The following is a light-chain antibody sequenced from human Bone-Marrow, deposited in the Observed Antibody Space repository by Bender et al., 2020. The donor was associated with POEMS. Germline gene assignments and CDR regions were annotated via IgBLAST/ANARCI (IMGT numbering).Light chain of an antibody. CDR1: SSNIGSNP. V-gene: IGLV1-44*01. Sequence: QSVLTQPPSASGTPGQRVTIPCSGSSSNIGSNPVHWFQQVPGTAPKLLIYINNQRPSGVPDRFSGSKSGTSASLAISGLQSEDEADYYCAAWEDSLNGWVFGGGTKLTVL. J-gene: IGLJ3*02. CDR2: INN. CDR3: AAWEDSLNGWV.